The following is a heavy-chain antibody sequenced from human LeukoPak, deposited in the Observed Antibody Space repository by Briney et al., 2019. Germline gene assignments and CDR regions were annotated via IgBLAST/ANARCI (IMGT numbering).Heavy chain of an antibody. V-gene: IGHV1-69*13. Sequence: GASVKVSCKAPGGTFRNYPISWVRQAPGQGLEWMGGILPIFRMTNYAEKFQGRVTITADESTTTAYLELNSLRSEDTAVYYCAICSSTWSGDRPDSWGQGSLVTVSS. CDR1: GGTFRNYP. J-gene: IGHJ4*02. CDR2: ILPIFRMT. D-gene: IGHD2-2*01. CDR3: AICSSTWSGDRPDS.